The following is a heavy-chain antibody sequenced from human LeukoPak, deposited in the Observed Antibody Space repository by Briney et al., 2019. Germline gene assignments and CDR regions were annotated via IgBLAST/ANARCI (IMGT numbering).Heavy chain of an antibody. J-gene: IGHJ6*03. CDR2: IYTSGST. CDR3: ARGLVRGGYYYYYYMDV. Sequence: SETLSLTCTVSGGSISSYYWSWIRRPAGKGLEWIGRIYTSGSTNYNPSLKSRVTMSIETSKNQFSLNLSSVTAADTAVYYCARGLVRGGYYYYYYMDVWGKGTTVTVSS. D-gene: IGHD6-6*01. V-gene: IGHV4-4*07. CDR1: GGSISSYY.